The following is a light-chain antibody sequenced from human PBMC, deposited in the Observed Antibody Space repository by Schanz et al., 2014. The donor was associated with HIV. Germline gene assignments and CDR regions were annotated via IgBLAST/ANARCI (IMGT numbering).Light chain of an antibody. CDR3: AAWDDSLNGRV. CDR1: SSNIGAGYD. Sequence: QSVLTQPPSVSGAPGQRVTISCTGSSSNIGAGYDVHWYQQVPGAAPKLLIYANSNRPSGVPDRFSGSKSGTSASLAIAGLQVEDEADYYCAAWDDSLNGRVFGGGTKLTVL. V-gene: IGLV1-40*01. J-gene: IGLJ3*02. CDR2: ANS.